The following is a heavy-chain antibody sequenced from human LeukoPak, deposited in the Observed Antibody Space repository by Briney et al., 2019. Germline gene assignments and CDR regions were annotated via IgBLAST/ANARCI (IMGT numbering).Heavy chain of an antibody. V-gene: IGHV3-64D*06. CDR1: GFTFSSYA. J-gene: IGHJ4*02. CDR3: VKDDRDYGDYVH. Sequence: SGGSRRLSCSASGFTFSSYATHWVGQAPGKGLEYVSAISSNGGSTYYADSVKGRFTISRDNSKNTLYLQMSSLRAEDTAVYYCVKDDRDYGDYVHWGQGTLVTVSS. D-gene: IGHD4-17*01. CDR2: ISSNGGST.